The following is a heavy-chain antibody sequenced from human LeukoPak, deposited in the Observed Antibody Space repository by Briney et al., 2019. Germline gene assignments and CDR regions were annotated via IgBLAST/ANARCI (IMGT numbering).Heavy chain of an antibody. Sequence: QPSETLSLTCTVSGGSISSYYWSWIRQPPGKGLEWSGYIYYSGSTNYNPSLKSRVTISVDTSKNQFSLKLSSVTAADTAVYYCASTPYYDFWSGYPGYMDVWGKGTTVTVSS. J-gene: IGHJ6*03. D-gene: IGHD3-3*01. V-gene: IGHV4-59*01. CDR2: IYYSGST. CDR3: ASTPYYDFWSGYPGYMDV. CDR1: GGSISSYY.